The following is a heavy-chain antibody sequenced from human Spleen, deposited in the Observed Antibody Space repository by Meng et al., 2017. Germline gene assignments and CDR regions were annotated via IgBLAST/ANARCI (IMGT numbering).Heavy chain of an antibody. CDR3: ATRGNPYLNC. CDR1: GYTFTSYG. J-gene: IGHJ4*02. V-gene: IGHV1-18*01. CDR2: INVYNGKT. Sequence: QGQLVQSGAEVKRPGASVKVSCKASGYTFTSYGFSWVRQAPGQGLEWLGWINVYNGKTDYALKFQDRVTMTTDTFTNTAYMELRSLRSDDTAVYYCATRGNPYLNCWGQGTLVTVSS.